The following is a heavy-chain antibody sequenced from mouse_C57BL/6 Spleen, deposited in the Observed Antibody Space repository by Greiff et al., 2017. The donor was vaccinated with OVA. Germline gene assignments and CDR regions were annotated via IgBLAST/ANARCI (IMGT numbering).Heavy chain of an antibody. J-gene: IGHJ3*01. V-gene: IGHV14-2*01. CDR1: GFNIKDYY. D-gene: IGHD2-4*01. CDR2: IDPEDGDT. Sequence: VQLQQSGAELVKPGASVKLSCTASGFNIKDYYMHWVKQRTEQGLEWIGRIDPEDGDTKYAPKFQGKATITADTSSNTAYLQLSSLTSEDTAVYYCARGKRITEEVFAYWGQGTLVTVSA. CDR3: ARGKRITEEVFAY.